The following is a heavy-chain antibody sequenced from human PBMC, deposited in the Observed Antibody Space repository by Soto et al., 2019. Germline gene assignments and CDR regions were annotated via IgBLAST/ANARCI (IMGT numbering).Heavy chain of an antibody. CDR3: ESITMVRGVIDWFDP. J-gene: IGHJ5*02. D-gene: IGHD3-10*01. CDR1: GGTFSSYA. CDR2: IIPIFGTA. V-gene: IGHV1-69*06. Sequence: SVKVSCKASGGTFSSYAISWVRQAPGQGLEWMGGIIPIFGTANYAQKFQGRVTITADKSTSTAYMELSSLRSEDTAVYYCESITMVRGVIDWFDPWGQGTLVTVSS.